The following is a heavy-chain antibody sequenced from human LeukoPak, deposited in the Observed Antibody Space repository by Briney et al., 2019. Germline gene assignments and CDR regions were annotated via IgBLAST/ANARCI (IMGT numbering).Heavy chain of an antibody. V-gene: IGHV1-2*02. D-gene: IGHD6-13*01. CDR3: AREGRGVPGAIAAVKGFDY. CDR2: INPNSGGT. CDR1: GYTFTGYY. J-gene: IGHJ4*02. Sequence: ASVTVSCKASGYTFTGYYMHWVRQAPGQGLEWMGWINPNSGGTNYAQKFQGRVTMTRDTSISTVYMELSSLRSEDTAIYYCAREGRGVPGAIAAVKGFDYWGQGTLVTVSS.